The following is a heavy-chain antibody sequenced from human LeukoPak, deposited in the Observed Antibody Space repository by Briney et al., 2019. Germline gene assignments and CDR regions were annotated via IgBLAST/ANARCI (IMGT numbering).Heavy chain of an antibody. CDR2: MNPNSGNT. V-gene: IGHV1-8*01. CDR1: GYTFTSYD. D-gene: IGHD3-10*01. Sequence: ASVKVSCKASGYTFTSYDINWVRQATGQGLEWMGWMNPNSGNTGYAQKFQGRVTMTRDTSRSTVYMELSSLRSEDTAVYYCARDQKGYGSGTYYSVWGQGTTVTVSS. J-gene: IGHJ6*02. CDR3: ARDQKGYGSGTYYSV.